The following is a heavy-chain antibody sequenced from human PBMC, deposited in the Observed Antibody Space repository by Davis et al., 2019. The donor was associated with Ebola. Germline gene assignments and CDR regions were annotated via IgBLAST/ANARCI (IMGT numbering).Heavy chain of an antibody. Sequence: PSETLSLTCTVSGGSISSYYWSWIRQPPGKGLEWIGYIYYSGSTNYNPSLKSRVTISVDTSKNQFSLKLSSVTAADTAVYYCARALPLRPDAFDIWGQGTMVTVSS. V-gene: IGHV4-59*08. CDR1: GGSISSYY. CDR2: IYYSGST. D-gene: IGHD4-17*01. J-gene: IGHJ3*02. CDR3: ARALPLRPDAFDI.